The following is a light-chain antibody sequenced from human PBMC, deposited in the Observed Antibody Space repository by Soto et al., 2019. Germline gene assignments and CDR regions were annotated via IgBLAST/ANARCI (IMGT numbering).Light chain of an antibody. V-gene: IGKV3D-20*01. CDR2: DAS. CDR1: QSVRSSY. J-gene: IGKJ1*01. Sequence: EIVLTQSPATLSLSPGERATLSCGASQSVRSSYLAWYQQKPGLAPRFLIYDASSRATGIPDRFSGSGSGTDFTLTISRLEPEDFAVYYCQQYGSSGTFGQGTKVDIK. CDR3: QQYGSSGT.